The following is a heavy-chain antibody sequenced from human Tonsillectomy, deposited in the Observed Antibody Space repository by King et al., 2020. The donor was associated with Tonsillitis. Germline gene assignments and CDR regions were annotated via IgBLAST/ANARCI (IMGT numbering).Heavy chain of an antibody. CDR1: GFTFSSYA. V-gene: IGHV3-23*04. D-gene: IGHD3-10*01. Sequence: VQLVESGGGLVQPGGSLRLSCAASGFTFSSYAMSWVRQAPGKGLEWVSAISGSGGSTYYADSVKGRFTISRDNSKNTLYLQMNSLRAGDTAVYYCAKAVGGVLLWFGEIEDYWGQGTLVTVSS. CDR2: ISGSGGST. J-gene: IGHJ4*02. CDR3: AKAVGGVLLWFGEIEDY.